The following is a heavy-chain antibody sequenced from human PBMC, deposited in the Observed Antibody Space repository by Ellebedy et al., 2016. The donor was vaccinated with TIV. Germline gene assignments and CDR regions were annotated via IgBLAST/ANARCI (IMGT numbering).Heavy chain of an antibody. CDR1: GFTLSKYA. J-gene: IGHJ4*02. V-gene: IGHV3-23*01. Sequence: GESLKISCAASGFTLSKYAMSWVRQAPGKGPEWVSGVSGSDGATYYGDSVKGRFTISRDNSKNPLYLQMNSLRAEDTAIYYCAKLGVTTIPGLFDYWGQGTLVTVSS. D-gene: IGHD2-21*02. CDR3: AKLGVTTIPGLFDY. CDR2: VSGSDGAT.